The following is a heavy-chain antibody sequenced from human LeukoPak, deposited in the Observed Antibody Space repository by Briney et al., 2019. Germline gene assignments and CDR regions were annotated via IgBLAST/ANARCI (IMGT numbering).Heavy chain of an antibody. D-gene: IGHD1-26*01. Sequence: ASVKVSCKASGYTFTGYYMHWVRQAPGQGLEWMGWVNPDSGGTNYAQKFQGRVTMARDTSITTAYMELSRLRSDDTAVYYCAREVGAPQAAFDIWGQGTMVTVSS. J-gene: IGHJ3*02. CDR3: AREVGAPQAAFDI. CDR2: VNPDSGGT. V-gene: IGHV1-2*02. CDR1: GYTFTGYY.